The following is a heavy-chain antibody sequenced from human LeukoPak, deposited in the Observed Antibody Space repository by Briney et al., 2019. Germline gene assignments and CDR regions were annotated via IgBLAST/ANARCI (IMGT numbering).Heavy chain of an antibody. J-gene: IGHJ4*02. D-gene: IGHD2-15*01. CDR1: GGTFSSYA. CDR3: ARGSDIVVAPGGY. V-gene: IGHV1-69*13. Sequence: ASVKVSCKASGGTFSSYAISWVRQAPGQGLEWMGGIIPIFGTANYAQKFQGRVTITADESTSTVYMELSSLRSEDTAVYYCARGSDIVVAPGGYWGQGTLVTVSS. CDR2: IIPIFGTA.